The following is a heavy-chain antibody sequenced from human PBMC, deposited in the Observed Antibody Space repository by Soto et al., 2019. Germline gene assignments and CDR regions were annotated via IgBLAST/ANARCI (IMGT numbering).Heavy chain of an antibody. CDR2: IKPNTDDT. V-gene: IGHV1-2*02. CDR3: ARSPYSLEADGQHYYYGMDL. J-gene: IGHJ6*02. Sequence: ASEKVSCKPSGFSISGFYLHWVRQAPGQGLEWMGWIKPNTDDTGYAQKFQGRVTLTWDTSSSAGYLDLSRLRSDDTAVYYCARSPYSLEADGQHYYYGMDLWGLGTTVTVSS. D-gene: IGHD2-15*01. CDR1: GFSISGFY.